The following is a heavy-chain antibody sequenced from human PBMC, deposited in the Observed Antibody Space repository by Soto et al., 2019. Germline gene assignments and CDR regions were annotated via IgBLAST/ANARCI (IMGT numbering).Heavy chain of an antibody. Sequence: QVQLVESGGVVVQPGRSLRLSCAASGFTFSTYGMHWVRQAPGKGLEWVAVMWSEGSNKYYADSVKGRFTISRDNSKNTLYLQMNSLRAEDTAVYYCARDPPDDSRGYYSLDYWGQGTLVTVSS. CDR2: MWSEGSNK. CDR1: GFTFSTYG. CDR3: ARDPPDDSRGYYSLDY. J-gene: IGHJ4*02. D-gene: IGHD3-22*01. V-gene: IGHV3-33*01.